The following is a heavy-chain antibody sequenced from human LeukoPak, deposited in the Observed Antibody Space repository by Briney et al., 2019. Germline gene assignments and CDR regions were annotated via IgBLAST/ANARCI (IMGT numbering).Heavy chain of an antibody. CDR1: GGSISSSSYY. J-gene: IGHJ4*02. CDR3: ARDYYYDSSGSFDY. Sequence: SETLSLTCTVSGGSISSSSYYWGWIRQPPGKGLEWIGRIYYSGSTYYNPSLKSRVTISVDTSKNQFSLKLSSVTAADTAVYYCARDYYYDSSGSFDYWGQGTLVTVSS. CDR2: IYYSGST. V-gene: IGHV4-39*07. D-gene: IGHD3-22*01.